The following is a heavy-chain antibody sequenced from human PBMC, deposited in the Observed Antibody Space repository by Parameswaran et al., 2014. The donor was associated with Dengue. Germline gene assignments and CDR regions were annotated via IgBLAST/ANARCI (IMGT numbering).Heavy chain of an antibody. D-gene: IGHD1-26*01. J-gene: IGHJ3*02. CDR2: IYYSGST. CDR3: ARVGATYDAFDI. Sequence: WIRQPQEGLEWIGYIYYSGSTNYNPSLKSRVTISVDTSKNQFSLKLSSVTAADTAVYYCARVGATYDAFDIWGQGTMVTVSS. V-gene: IGHV4-59*13.